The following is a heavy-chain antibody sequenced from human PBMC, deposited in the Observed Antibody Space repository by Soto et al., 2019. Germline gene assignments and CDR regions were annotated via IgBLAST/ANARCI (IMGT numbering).Heavy chain of an antibody. CDR1: GFTXSDYY. CDR2: ISSSSSYT. J-gene: IGHJ4*02. CDR3: ADSWLPTSY. D-gene: IGHD3-10*01. V-gene: IGHV3-11*06. Sequence: GGSLRLSCAASGFTXSDYYMSWIRQAPGKGLEWVSYISSSSSYTNYADSVKGRFTISRDNAKSTLYLQMNSLTVEDGAVYYCADSWLPTSYWGPGTLVTVSS.